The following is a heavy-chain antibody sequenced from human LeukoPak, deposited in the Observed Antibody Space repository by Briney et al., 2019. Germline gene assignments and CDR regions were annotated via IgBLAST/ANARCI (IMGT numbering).Heavy chain of an antibody. CDR3: ARDPSFIPMVRGVSFDY. CDR2: ISYDGSNK. J-gene: IGHJ4*02. V-gene: IGHV3-30-3*01. D-gene: IGHD3-10*01. CDR1: GFTFSSYA. Sequence: GGSLRLSCAASGFTFSSYAMHWVRQAPGKGLEWVAVISYDGSNKYYADSVKGRFTISRDNSKNTLYLQMNSLRAEDTAVYYCARDPSFIPMVRGVSFDYWGQGTLVTVS.